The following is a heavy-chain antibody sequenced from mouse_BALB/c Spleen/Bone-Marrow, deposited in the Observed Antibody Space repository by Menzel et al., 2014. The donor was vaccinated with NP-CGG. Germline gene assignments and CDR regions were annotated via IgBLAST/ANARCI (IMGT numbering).Heavy chain of an antibody. Sequence: VQLKESGPELVKPGASVKISCKASGYSFTGYYMHWVKQSHVKSLEWIGRINPYNGATSYNQNFKDKVSLTVDKSSSTAYMELHSLTSEDSAVYYCARYDYYGSSFFDYWGQGTTLTVSS. D-gene: IGHD1-1*01. CDR3: ARYDYYGSSFFDY. V-gene: IGHV1-31*01. CDR2: INPYNGAT. CDR1: GYSFTGYY. J-gene: IGHJ2*01.